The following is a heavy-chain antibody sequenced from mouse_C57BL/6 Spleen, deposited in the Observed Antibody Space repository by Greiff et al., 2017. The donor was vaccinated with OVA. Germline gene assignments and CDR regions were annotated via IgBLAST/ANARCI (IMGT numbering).Heavy chain of an antibody. Sequence: EVQLQESGPVLVKPGASVKMSCKASGYTFTDYYMNWVKQSHGKSLEWIGVINPYNGGTSYNQKFKGKATLTVDKSSSTAYMELKSLTSEDSAVYYCARGLYDGYPGGYFDYWGQGTTLTVSS. D-gene: IGHD2-3*01. CDR1: GYTFTDYY. V-gene: IGHV1-19*01. CDR3: ARGLYDGYPGGYFDY. CDR2: INPYNGGT. J-gene: IGHJ2*01.